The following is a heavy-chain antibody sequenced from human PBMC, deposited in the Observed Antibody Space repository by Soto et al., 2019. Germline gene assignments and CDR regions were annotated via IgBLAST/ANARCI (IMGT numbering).Heavy chain of an antibody. V-gene: IGHV1-69*13. CDR2: IIPIFGTA. CDR3: ARDSPTGYCSSTSCYRGYYYYGMDV. Sequence: ASVKVSCKASGGTFSSYAISWVRQAPGQGLEWMGGIIPIFGTANYAQKFQGRVTITADESTSKAYMELSSLRSEDTAVYYCARDSPTGYCSSTSCYRGYYYYGMDVWGQGTTVTVSS. J-gene: IGHJ6*02. D-gene: IGHD2-2*02. CDR1: GGTFSSYA.